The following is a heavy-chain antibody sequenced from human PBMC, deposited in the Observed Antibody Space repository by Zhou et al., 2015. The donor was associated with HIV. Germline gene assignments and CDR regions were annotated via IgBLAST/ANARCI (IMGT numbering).Heavy chain of an antibody. CDR2: VVSNNLQT. CDR1: TFAFKNFY. CDR3: VVAGDQYFES. V-gene: IGHV1-46*02. Sequence: MQLIQSGGGVKKPGASVTLSCASSTFAFKNFYIHWVRQAPGRGFEWMGMVVSNNLQTTYAPNFLGRVTSTRDAASPTIYMKLDNLQSDDTAIYFCVVAGDQYFESWGPGSLVTVS. J-gene: IGHJ4*02. D-gene: IGHD3-10*01.